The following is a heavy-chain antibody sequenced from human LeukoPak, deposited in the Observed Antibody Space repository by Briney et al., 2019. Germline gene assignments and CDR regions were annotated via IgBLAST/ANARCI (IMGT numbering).Heavy chain of an antibody. CDR3: ARRRDSGSYLSPLYYFDY. CDR2: ISSSGTTI. D-gene: IGHD1-26*01. CDR1: GFTFSDYY. V-gene: IGHV3-11*01. Sequence: GGSLRLSCAASGFTFSDYYMSWIRQAPGKGLEWVSYISSSGTTIYYADSVKGRFTISRDNAKNSLYLQMNSLRAEDTAVYYCARRRDSGSYLSPLYYFDYWGQGTLVTVSS. J-gene: IGHJ4*02.